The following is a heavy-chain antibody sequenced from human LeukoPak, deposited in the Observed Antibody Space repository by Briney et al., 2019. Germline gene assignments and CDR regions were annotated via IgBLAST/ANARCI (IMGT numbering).Heavy chain of an antibody. CDR2: IYYSGST. J-gene: IGHJ5*02. V-gene: IGHV4-59*01. D-gene: IGHD3-3*01. CDR3: AREAGYYDFWSGYMAGNWFDP. CDR1: GGSISSYY. Sequence: PSETLSLTCTVSGGSISSYYWSWIRQPPGKGLEWIGYIYYSGSTNYNPSLKSRVTISVDTSKNQFSLKLSSVTAADTAVYYCAREAGYYDFWSGYMAGNWFDPWGQGTLVTVSS.